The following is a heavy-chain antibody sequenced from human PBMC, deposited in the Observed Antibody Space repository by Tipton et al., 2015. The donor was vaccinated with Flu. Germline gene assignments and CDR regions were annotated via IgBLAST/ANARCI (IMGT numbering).Heavy chain of an antibody. CDR1: GYTFTSYG. Sequence: QVQLVQSGAEVKKPGASVKVSCKASGYTFTSYGISWVRQAPGQGLEWMGWISAYNGNTNYAQKLQGRVTMTTDTSTSTAYMELRSLRSDDTAVYYCARKEDYDSSGYYSFDYWGQGILVTVSS. J-gene: IGHJ4*02. CDR2: ISAYNGNT. V-gene: IGHV1-18*01. D-gene: IGHD3-22*01. CDR3: ARKEDYDSSGYYSFDY.